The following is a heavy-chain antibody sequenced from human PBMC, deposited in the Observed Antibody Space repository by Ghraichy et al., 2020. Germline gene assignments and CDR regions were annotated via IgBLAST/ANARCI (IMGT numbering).Heavy chain of an antibody. CDR3: ATFGISWSLAY. V-gene: IGHV3-74*03. J-gene: IGHJ4*02. CDR1: GLPFSSYW. CDR2: ISNDGTTT. Sequence: GGSLRLSCSASGLPFSSYWMHWVRQAPGKGLVWVSHISNDGTTTMYADSVKGRFTVSRDNAKNAVFLQMNSLRAEDMAVYYCATFGISWSLAYWGQGTLVTVSS. D-gene: IGHD3-3*01.